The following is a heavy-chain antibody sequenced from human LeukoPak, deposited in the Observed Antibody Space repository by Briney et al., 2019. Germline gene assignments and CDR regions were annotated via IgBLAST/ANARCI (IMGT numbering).Heavy chain of an antibody. J-gene: IGHJ4*02. Sequence: PGGSLSLSCAASGFAFSSYWMHWVRQAPGKGLVWVSRLDTDGSTTAYADSVKGRFTISRDNAKNTLYLQMNSLRAEDTAIYYCTRGGTTFDYWGQGTLVTVSS. CDR3: TRGGTTFDY. V-gene: IGHV3-74*01. D-gene: IGHD1-1*01. CDR2: LDTDGSTT. CDR1: GFAFSSYW.